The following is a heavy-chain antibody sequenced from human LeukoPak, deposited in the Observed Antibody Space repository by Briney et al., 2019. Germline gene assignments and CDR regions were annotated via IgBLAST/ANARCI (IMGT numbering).Heavy chain of an antibody. Sequence: GGSLRPSCAASGFTFSSYAMSWVRQAPGKGLEWVSAISGSGGSTYYADSVKGRFTISRDNSKNTLYLQMNSLRAEDTAVYYCAKGSCTGGVCYGSEAFDIWGQGTMVTVSS. J-gene: IGHJ3*02. D-gene: IGHD2-8*02. CDR1: GFTFSSYA. V-gene: IGHV3-23*01. CDR2: ISGSGGST. CDR3: AKGSCTGGVCYGSEAFDI.